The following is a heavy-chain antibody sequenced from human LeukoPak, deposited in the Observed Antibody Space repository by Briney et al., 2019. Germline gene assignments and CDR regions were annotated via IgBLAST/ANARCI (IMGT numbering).Heavy chain of an antibody. Sequence: GGSLRLSCAASGFTFSTYAMHWVRQAPGKGLEWVGLIRSSPNGGTTEYGASVKGRFIISRDDSKNIAYLQMNSLKTEDTAVYYCTRNYNTQDFDYWGQGILVTVSS. CDR1: GFTFSTYA. CDR2: IRSSPNGGTT. J-gene: IGHJ4*02. V-gene: IGHV3-49*04. CDR3: TRNYNTQDFDY. D-gene: IGHD3-22*01.